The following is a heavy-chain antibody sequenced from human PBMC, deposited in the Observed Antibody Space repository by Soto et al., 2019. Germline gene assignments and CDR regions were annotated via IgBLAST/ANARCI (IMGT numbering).Heavy chain of an antibody. CDR2: ISYDGSNK. V-gene: IGHV3-30*18. CDR3: AKDNYDYVWGSYPLDY. CDR1: GFTFSSYG. J-gene: IGHJ4*02. D-gene: IGHD3-16*02. Sequence: PGGSLRLSCAASGFTFSSYGMHWVRQAPGKGLEWVAVISYDGSNKYYADSVKGRFTISRDNSKNTLYLQMNSLRAEDTAVYYCAKDNYDYVWGSYPLDYWGQGTLVTVSS.